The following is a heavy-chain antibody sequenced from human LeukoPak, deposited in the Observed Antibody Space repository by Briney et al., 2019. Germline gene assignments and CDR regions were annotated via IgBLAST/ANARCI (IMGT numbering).Heavy chain of an antibody. Sequence: PSETLSLTCTVSGGSISSYYWSWIRQPPGKGLEWIGYIYYSGSTNYSPSLKSRVTISVDTSKNQFSLKLSSVTAADTAVYYCARVGGSYFLFDYWGQGTLVTVSS. D-gene: IGHD1-26*01. CDR2: IYYSGST. CDR3: ARVGGSYFLFDY. V-gene: IGHV4-59*01. J-gene: IGHJ4*02. CDR1: GGSISSYY.